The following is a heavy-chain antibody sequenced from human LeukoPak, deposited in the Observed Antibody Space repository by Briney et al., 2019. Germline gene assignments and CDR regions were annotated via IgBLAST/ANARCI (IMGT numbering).Heavy chain of an antibody. CDR3: SRGHYQLS. J-gene: IGHJ5*02. V-gene: IGHV3-7*01. D-gene: IGHD2-2*01. CDR2: IKEEGSEK. Sequence: GGSLRLSSAVSGFTFSSYWMSWVRQAPGKGVEWVASIKEEGSEKHYVDSVKGRFTIARDNAKNSLYLQMNSLRAEDTAVYYCSRGHYQLSWGQGILVTVSS. CDR1: GFTFSSYW.